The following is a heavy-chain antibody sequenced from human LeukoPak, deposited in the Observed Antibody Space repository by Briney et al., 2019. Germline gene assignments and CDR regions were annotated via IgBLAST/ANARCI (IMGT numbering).Heavy chain of an antibody. CDR1: GFSFSSYG. CDR2: ISSGSSTI. Sequence: PGGSLRLSCAASGFSFSSYGMNWVRQTPGKGLEWVSYISSGSSTIYYADSVKGRFTISRDNAKSSLYLQMNSLRADDTAVYHCARDSGIAWGQGTLVTVSS. J-gene: IGHJ5*02. D-gene: IGHD3-10*01. V-gene: IGHV3-48*01. CDR3: ARDSGIA.